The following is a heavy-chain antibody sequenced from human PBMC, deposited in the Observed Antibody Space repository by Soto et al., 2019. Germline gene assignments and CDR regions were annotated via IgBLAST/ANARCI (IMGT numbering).Heavy chain of an antibody. Sequence: PSETLSLTCAVYGGSFSGYYWSWIRQPPGKGLEWIGEINHSGSTNYNPSLKSRVTISVDTSKNQFSLKLSSVTAADTAVYYCARLGGGCSSTSCSNAYWGKGTLVTVAS. J-gene: IGHJ4*02. V-gene: IGHV4-34*01. D-gene: IGHD2-2*01. CDR3: ARLGGGCSSTSCSNAY. CDR1: GGSFSGYY. CDR2: INHSGST.